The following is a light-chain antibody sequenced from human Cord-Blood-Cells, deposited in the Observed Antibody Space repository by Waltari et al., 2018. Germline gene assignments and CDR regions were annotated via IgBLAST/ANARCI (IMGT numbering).Light chain of an antibody. V-gene: IGLV2-14*01. Sequence: QSALTQPASVSGSPGQSITISCTGTSSDVGGYNYVSWYQQHPGKAPKLMIYDVSKRPSGVSNPFSGSKSGNTASLTISGLKAEDEADYYCSSYTSSSTWVFGGGTKLTVL. CDR1: SSDVGGYNY. CDR3: SSYTSSSTWV. CDR2: DVS. J-gene: IGLJ3*02.